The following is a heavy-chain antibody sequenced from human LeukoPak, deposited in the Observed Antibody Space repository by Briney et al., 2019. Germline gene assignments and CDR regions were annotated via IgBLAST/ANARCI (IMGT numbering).Heavy chain of an antibody. D-gene: IGHD6-6*01. CDR3: AREYSSSSGKAFDI. J-gene: IGHJ3*02. V-gene: IGHV1-18*01. Sequence: VASVKVSCKASGYSFTSYGISWVRQAPGQGLEWMGWISAYGNTKNAQKFQGRVTMTTDTSTTTAYMELRSLRSDDTAMYYCAREYSSSSGKAFDIWGQGTLVTVSS. CDR2: ISAYGNT. CDR1: GYSFTSYG.